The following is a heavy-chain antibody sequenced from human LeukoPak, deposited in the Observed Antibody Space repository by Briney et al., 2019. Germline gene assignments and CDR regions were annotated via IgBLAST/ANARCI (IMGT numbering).Heavy chain of an antibody. CDR2: IKQDGSEK. J-gene: IGHJ6*03. V-gene: IGHV3-7*03. Sequence: GGSLRLSCAASGFTFSSYWMSWVRQAPGKGLEWVANIKQDGSEKYYVDSVKGRFTISRDNAKNSLYLQMNSLRSEDTAVYYCAREREYSSSSDYYYYYVDVWGKGTTVTVSS. CDR3: AREREYSSSSDYYYYYVDV. CDR1: GFTFSSYW. D-gene: IGHD6-6*01.